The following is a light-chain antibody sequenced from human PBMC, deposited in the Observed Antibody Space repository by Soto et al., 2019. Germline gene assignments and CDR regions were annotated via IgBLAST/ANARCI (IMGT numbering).Light chain of an antibody. CDR2: ANT. CDR1: SSNIGAGYD. Sequence: QSVLTQPPSVSGAAGQRVTISCTGSSSNIGAGYDVHWYQQLPGTAPKLLIYANTNRPSGVPDRFSGSKSGTSASLAITGLQADDEADYYCQSSDSRLSGSDVFGTGTKVTVL. CDR3: QSSDSRLSGSDV. V-gene: IGLV1-40*01. J-gene: IGLJ1*01.